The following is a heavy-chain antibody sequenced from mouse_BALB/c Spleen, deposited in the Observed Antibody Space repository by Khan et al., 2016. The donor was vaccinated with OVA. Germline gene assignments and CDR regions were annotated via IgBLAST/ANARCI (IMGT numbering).Heavy chain of an antibody. J-gene: IGHJ2*01. CDR1: GYSITSVYV. CDR3: ARTARIKY. V-gene: IGHV3-2*02. D-gene: IGHD1-2*01. Sequence: EVQLVESGPGLVKPSQSLSLTCTVTGYSITSVYVWNWIRQFPGNKLEWMGYISYSGSTNYNPSLKSRISITRDTSKNQFFLQLNSVTTEDTATYYCARTARIKYWGQGTTLTVSS. CDR2: ISYSGST.